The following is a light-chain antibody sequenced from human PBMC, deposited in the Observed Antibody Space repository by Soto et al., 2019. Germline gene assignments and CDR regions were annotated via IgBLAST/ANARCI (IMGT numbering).Light chain of an antibody. V-gene: IGLV2-14*01. CDR1: SSDVGGYNY. Sequence: QSALTQPASVSGSPGKSIPISCTGTSSDVGGYNYVSWYPQYPGKAPKLVIYDVSNRPSGVSDRFSGSKSGNTASLTISGLQAEDEADYYCSSYTTSSSWVFGGGTKRTVL. CDR2: DVS. J-gene: IGLJ3*02. CDR3: SSYTTSSSWV.